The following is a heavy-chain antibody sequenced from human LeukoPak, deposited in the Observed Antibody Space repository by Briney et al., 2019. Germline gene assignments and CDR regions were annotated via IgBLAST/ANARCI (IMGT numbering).Heavy chain of an antibody. Sequence: ASVKVSCKASGYTFTSYNINWVRQATGQGLGRMGHMDPKSGNTGYAQKLQGRDTLTRSTSISTAYMERSSLRSEETAVYYCAREFRFEHPTQGDDYWGQGSLVSVSS. D-gene: IGHD3-16*01. CDR1: GYTFTSYN. J-gene: IGHJ4*02. V-gene: IGHV1-8*01. CDR3: AREFRFEHPTQGDDY. CDR2: MDPKSGNT.